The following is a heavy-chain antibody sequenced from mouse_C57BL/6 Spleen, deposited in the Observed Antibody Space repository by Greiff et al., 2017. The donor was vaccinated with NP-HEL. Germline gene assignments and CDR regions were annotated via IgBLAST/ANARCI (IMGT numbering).Heavy chain of an antibody. CDR3: ARGTNYDGYYGYYAMDY. CDR1: GYTFTSYW. CDR2: IDPKSGGT. D-gene: IGHD2-3*01. J-gene: IGHJ4*01. V-gene: IGHV1-72*01. Sequence: VQLQQPGAELVKPGASVKLSCKASGYTFTSYWMHWVKQRPGRGLEWIGRIDPKSGGTKYNEKFKSKATLTVDKPSSTAYMQLSSLTSEDSVVYYCARGTNYDGYYGYYAMDYWGQGTSVTVSS.